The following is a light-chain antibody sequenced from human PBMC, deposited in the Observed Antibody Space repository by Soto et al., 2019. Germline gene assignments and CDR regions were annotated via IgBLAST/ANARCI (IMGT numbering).Light chain of an antibody. CDR1: SSDVGGYNY. J-gene: IGLJ1*01. V-gene: IGLV2-11*01. CDR3: CSYAGSYTHV. CDR2: DVS. Sequence: QSALTQPRSVSGSPGQSVTISCTGTSSDVGGYNYVSWYQQHPGKAPKLMIYDVSKRPSGVPDRFSGSKSGNTASLNISGLQDEDEADYYCCSYAGSYTHVFGTGTKVTVL.